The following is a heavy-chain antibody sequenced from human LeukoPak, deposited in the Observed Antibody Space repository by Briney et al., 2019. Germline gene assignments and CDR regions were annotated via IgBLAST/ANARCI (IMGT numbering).Heavy chain of an antibody. J-gene: IGHJ4*02. CDR1: GYTFTSYY. CDR3: ARGLGDYNTDWFPVSGY. V-gene: IGHV1-46*01. D-gene: IGHD3-9*01. Sequence: AASVKVSSKASGYTFTSYYMHWVRQAPGQGLEWMGIINPSGGSTSYAQKFQGRVTMTRDTSMSTACMELNSLGSEDTAIYYCARGLGDYNTDWFPVSGYWGQGTPVTVSS. CDR2: INPSGGST.